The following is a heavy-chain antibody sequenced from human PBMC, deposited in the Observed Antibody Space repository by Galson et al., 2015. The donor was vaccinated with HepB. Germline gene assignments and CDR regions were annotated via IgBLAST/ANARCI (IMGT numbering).Heavy chain of an antibody. CDR3: AKAGHYGSGIYYYYGMDV. CDR2: TYYRSKWYN. D-gene: IGHD3-10*01. J-gene: IGHJ6*02. Sequence: CAISGDSVSSNSAAWNWIRQSPSRGLEWLGRTYYRSKWYNDYAVSVKSRIIINPDTSKNHFSLQLNSVTPEDTAVYYCAKAGHYGSGIYYYYGMDVWGQGTTVTVSS. CDR1: GDSVSSNSAA. V-gene: IGHV6-1*01.